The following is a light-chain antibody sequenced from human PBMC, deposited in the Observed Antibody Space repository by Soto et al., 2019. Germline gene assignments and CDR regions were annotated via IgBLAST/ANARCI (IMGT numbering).Light chain of an antibody. CDR2: EGS. Sequence: QSALTQVASVSGSPGQSITIYCTGTTSNIGSYNLVSWYQQHPGKAPQLLIYEGSERPSGVSNRFSGSKSGNTASLTISGLQAEDEADYYCCSYAGSNRVVFGGGTQLTVL. V-gene: IGLV2-23*01. CDR1: TSNIGSYNL. J-gene: IGLJ2*01. CDR3: CSYAGSNRVV.